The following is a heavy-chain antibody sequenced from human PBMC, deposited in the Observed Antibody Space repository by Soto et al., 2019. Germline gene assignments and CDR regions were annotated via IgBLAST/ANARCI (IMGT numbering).Heavy chain of an antibody. Sequence: QVQLVQSGAEVKKPGSSVKVSCKASGGTFSSYAISWVRQAPGQGLEWVAVISYDGNNRYYGDSVKGRFTISRDNSKNTLYLQMSSLRAEDTAVYFCASTWSGYYYFDSWGQGTLVTVSS. CDR2: ISYDGNNR. J-gene: IGHJ4*02. D-gene: IGHD3-3*01. V-gene: IGHV3-30*15. CDR3: ASTWSGYYYFDS. CDR1: GGTFSSYA.